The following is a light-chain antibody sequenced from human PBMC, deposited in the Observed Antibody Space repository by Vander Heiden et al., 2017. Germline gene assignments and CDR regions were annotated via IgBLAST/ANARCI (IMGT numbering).Light chain of an antibody. CDR2: RNN. Sequence: QSVLTQPPSASGTPGQRVTISCSGSSSNIGSNTVNWYQQLPGTAPKLLIYRNNQRPSGVPDRFAGSKSGTSASLAISGLQSEDEADYDCAAWDDSLNGWVFGGGTKLTVL. CDR3: AAWDDSLNGWV. CDR1: SSNIGSNT. J-gene: IGLJ3*02. V-gene: IGLV1-44*01.